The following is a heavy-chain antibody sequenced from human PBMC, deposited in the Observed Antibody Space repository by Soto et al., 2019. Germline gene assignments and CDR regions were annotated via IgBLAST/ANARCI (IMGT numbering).Heavy chain of an antibody. J-gene: IGHJ4*02. V-gene: IGHV1-3*01. CDR2: INAGNGNT. Sequence: QVPLVQSGAEVKKPGASVKVSCKASGYTFTSYAMHWVRQAPGQRLEWMGWINAGNGNTKYSQKFQGRVTITRDTSASTAYMELSSLRSEDTAVYYCARELEAWGDYYFDYWGQGTLVTVSS. CDR3: ARELEAWGDYYFDY. CDR1: GYTFTSYA. D-gene: IGHD3-16*01.